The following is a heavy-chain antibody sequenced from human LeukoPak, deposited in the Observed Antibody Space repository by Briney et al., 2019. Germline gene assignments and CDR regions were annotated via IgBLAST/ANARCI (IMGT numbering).Heavy chain of an antibody. CDR1: GFTVSSNY. J-gene: IGHJ4*02. CDR3: ARSSSGWYETNDY. CDR2: IYSGGST. Sequence: GGSRRLSCAASGFTVSSNYMSWVRQAPGKGLEWVSVIYSGGSTYYADSVKGRFTISRDNSKNTLYLQMNSLRAEDTAVYYCARSSSGWYETNDYWGQGTLVTVSS. V-gene: IGHV3-66*01. D-gene: IGHD6-19*01.